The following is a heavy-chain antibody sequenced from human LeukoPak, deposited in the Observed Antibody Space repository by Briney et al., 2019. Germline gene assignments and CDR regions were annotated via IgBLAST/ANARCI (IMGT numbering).Heavy chain of an antibody. CDR3: ARVNYYGSGSYFDY. D-gene: IGHD3-10*01. J-gene: IGHJ4*02. CDR2: IYYSGST. CDR1: GGSISSGDYY. V-gene: IGHV4-30-4*01. Sequence: SETLSLTCTVSGGSISSGDYYWSWIRQPPGKGLEWIGYIYYSGSTYYNPSLKSRVTISVDTSENQFSLRLSSVTAADTAVYYCARVNYYGSGSYFDYWGQGTLVTVSS.